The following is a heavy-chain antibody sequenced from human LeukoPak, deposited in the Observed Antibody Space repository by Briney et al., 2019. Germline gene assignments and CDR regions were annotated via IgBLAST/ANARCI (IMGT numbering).Heavy chain of an antibody. CDR1: GDSISSGDYP. CDR2: IFHSGNS. V-gene: IGHV4-30-2*01. D-gene: IGHD3-10*01. Sequence: PSETLSLTCAVSGDSISSGDYPWSWLRQPSGKGLEWIGYIFHSGNSYYNPSLKSRVTISVDKSKNQFSLRLTSVTAADTAMYYCARELWFVNAPGSWLDLWGQGTLVTVSS. CDR3: ARELWFVNAPGSWLDL. J-gene: IGHJ5*02.